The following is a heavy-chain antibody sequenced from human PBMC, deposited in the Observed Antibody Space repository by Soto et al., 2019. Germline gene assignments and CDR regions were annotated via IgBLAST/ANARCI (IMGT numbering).Heavy chain of an antibody. CDR1: GFPFSSYW. CDR2: VYTDGSRT. CDR3: ARGAGGYYYMDV. Sequence: PGGSLRLSCAASGFPFSSYWMHWVGQAPGKGLVWVSRVYTDGSRTSYADSVKGRFTISRDNAENTLYLQMNSLRAEDTAVYYCARGAGGYYYMDVWGKGTTVTVSS. V-gene: IGHV3-74*01. D-gene: IGHD3-10*01. J-gene: IGHJ6*03.